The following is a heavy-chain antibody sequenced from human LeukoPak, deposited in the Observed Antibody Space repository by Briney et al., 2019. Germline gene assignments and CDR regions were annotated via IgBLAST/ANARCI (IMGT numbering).Heavy chain of an antibody. CDR3: ARGLPAYYDSSGPYYFDY. Sequence: GGSLRLSCAAPGFTFSSYSMNWVRQAPGKGLEWVSSISSSSSYIYYADSVKGRFTISRDNAKNSLYLQMNSLRAEDTAVYYCARGLPAYYDSSGPYYFDYWGQGTLVTVSS. CDR1: GFTFSSYS. D-gene: IGHD3-22*01. CDR2: ISSSSSYI. V-gene: IGHV3-21*01. J-gene: IGHJ4*02.